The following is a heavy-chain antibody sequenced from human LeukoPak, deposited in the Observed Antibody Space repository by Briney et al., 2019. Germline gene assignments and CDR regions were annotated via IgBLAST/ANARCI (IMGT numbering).Heavy chain of an antibody. D-gene: IGHD3-22*01. Sequence: PETLSLTCTVSGGSISSSSYYWGWIRQPPGKGLEWIGSIYYSGNTYYNPSLKSRVTISVDTSKNQFSLKLRSVTAADTAVYYCARVDTSGDSSGYYTIAFDIWGQGTMVTVSS. V-gene: IGHV4-39*01. CDR3: ARVDTSGDSSGYYTIAFDI. J-gene: IGHJ3*02. CDR1: GGSISSSSYY. CDR2: IYYSGNT.